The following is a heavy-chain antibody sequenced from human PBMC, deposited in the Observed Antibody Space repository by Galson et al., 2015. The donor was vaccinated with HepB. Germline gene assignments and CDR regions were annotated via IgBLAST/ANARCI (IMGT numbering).Heavy chain of an antibody. CDR1: GFTFSSYA. CDR2: ISSSSSTI. D-gene: IGHD5-12*01. CDR3: ATVGVASDYDGFDY. J-gene: IGHJ4*02. Sequence: SLRLSCAASGFTFSSYAMNWVRQAPGKGLEWVSYISSSSSTIYYADSVKDRFTISRDNAKNSLYLQMNSLRAEDTAVYYCATVGVASDYDGFDYWGQGTLVTVSS. V-gene: IGHV3-48*01.